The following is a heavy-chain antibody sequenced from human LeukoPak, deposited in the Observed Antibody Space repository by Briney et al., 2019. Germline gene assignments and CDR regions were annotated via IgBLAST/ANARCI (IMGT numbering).Heavy chain of an antibody. Sequence: ASVKVSCKASGGTFSSYAISWVRQAPGQGLEWVGGIIPIFGTANYAQKFQGRVTITTDESTSTAYMELSSLRSEDTAVYYCARTPRPSTYYYDSSGYSGGYFDYWGQGTLVTVSS. J-gene: IGHJ4*02. CDR1: GGTFSSYA. V-gene: IGHV1-69*05. D-gene: IGHD3-22*01. CDR2: IIPIFGTA. CDR3: ARTPRPSTYYYDSSGYSGGYFDY.